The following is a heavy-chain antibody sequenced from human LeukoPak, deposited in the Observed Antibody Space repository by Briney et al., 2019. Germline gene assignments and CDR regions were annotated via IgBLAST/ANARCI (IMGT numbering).Heavy chain of an antibody. Sequence: ASVKVSCKASGYTFTGYYMHWVRQAPGQGLEWMGWINPNSGGTNYAQKFQGRVTMTRDTSISTAYMELSRLRSDDTAVYYCARERMIGGDWFDPWGQGTLVTVSS. CDR2: INPNSGGT. D-gene: IGHD3-16*01. CDR3: ARERMIGGDWFDP. V-gene: IGHV1-2*02. CDR1: GYTFTGYY. J-gene: IGHJ5*02.